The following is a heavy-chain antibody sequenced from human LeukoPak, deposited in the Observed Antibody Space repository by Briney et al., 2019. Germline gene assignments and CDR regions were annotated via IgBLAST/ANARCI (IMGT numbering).Heavy chain of an antibody. CDR2: IKQDGSEK. V-gene: IGHV3-7*01. CDR1: GFTFSDYY. D-gene: IGHD2-2*01. Sequence: PGGSLRLSCAASGFTFSDYYMSWVRQAPGKGLEWVANIKQDGSEKYYVDSVKGRFTISRDNAKNSLYLQMNSLRAEDTAVYYCARDKMWYCSSTSCSNSDYWGQGTLVTVSS. J-gene: IGHJ4*02. CDR3: ARDKMWYCSSTSCSNSDY.